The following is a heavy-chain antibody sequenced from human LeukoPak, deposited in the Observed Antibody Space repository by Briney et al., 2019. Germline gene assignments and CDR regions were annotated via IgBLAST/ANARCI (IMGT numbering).Heavy chain of an antibody. Sequence: GGSLRLSCAASGFTFTTYWMSWVRQAPGKGLEWVGRIKSSDDGGTINYAAPVKGRFAISRDDSQDTLSLQMNSLRTEDTAVYYCLTLILLRGVGGGFWGQGSLVTVSS. CDR3: LTLILLRGVGGGF. V-gene: IGHV3-15*01. CDR1: GFTFTTYW. J-gene: IGHJ4*02. CDR2: IKSSDDGGTI. D-gene: IGHD3-10*01.